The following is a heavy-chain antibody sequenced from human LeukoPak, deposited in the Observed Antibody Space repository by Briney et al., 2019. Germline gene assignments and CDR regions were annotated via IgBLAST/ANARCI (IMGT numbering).Heavy chain of an antibody. CDR1: GYSFTSYW. J-gene: IGHJ5*02. CDR2: IYPGDSYT. D-gene: IGHD4-17*01. Sequence: GESLKISCKASGYSFTSYWIGWVRQMPGKGLEWMGIIYPGDSYTKYHPSFQGLVTISDDRSTNTVYLQWSSLKASDTAIYYCARRWGLGFGDYLNWFDPWGQGTLVTVSS. V-gene: IGHV5-51*01. CDR3: ARRWGLGFGDYLNWFDP.